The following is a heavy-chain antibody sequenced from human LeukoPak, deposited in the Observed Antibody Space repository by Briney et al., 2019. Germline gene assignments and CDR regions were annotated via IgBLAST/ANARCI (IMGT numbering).Heavy chain of an antibody. Sequence: PSETLSLTCTVSGGSISSYYWSWIRQPPGKGLEWIGYIYYSGSTNYNPSLKSRVTISVDTSKNQFSLKLSSVTAADTAVYYCAKSYSGRYGAFDIWGQGTMVTVFS. CDR1: GGSISSYY. V-gene: IGHV4-59*01. J-gene: IGHJ3*02. CDR3: AKSYSGRYGAFDI. D-gene: IGHD1-26*01. CDR2: IYYSGST.